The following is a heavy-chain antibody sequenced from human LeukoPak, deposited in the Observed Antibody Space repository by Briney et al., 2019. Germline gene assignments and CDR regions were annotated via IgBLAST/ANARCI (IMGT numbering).Heavy chain of an antibody. V-gene: IGHV5-51*01. CDR1: GYTFTDYL. D-gene: IGHD1-1*01. CDR3: ARRAELEMRYFDF. J-gene: IGHJ5*01. CDR2: IYCDGSKT. Sequence: GESLKISCQASGYTFTDYLVGWVRQMPGKGLEWMGIIYCDGSKTTYSPAFQRQVTISVDKSTSTAYLQWSSLKASDTAIYFCARRAELEMRYFDFWGQGAL.